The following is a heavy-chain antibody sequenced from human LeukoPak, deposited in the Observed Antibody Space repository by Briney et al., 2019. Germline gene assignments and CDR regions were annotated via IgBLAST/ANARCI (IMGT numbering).Heavy chain of an antibody. D-gene: IGHD3-3*01. CDR1: GGSISSYY. CDR3: ARRTYDLWSGDYTGAFDI. V-gene: IGHV4-59*01. Sequence: SETLSLTCTVSGGSISSYYWSWIRQPPGKGLEWIGYIYYSGSTNYNPSLKSRVTISVDTSKNQFSLNLSSVTAADTAVYYCARRTYDLWSGDYTGAFDIWGQGTMVTVSS. J-gene: IGHJ3*02. CDR2: IYYSGST.